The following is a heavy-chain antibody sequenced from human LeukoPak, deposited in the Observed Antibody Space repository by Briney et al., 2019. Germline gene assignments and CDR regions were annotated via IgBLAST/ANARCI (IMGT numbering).Heavy chain of an antibody. Sequence: PSETLSLTCTVSGGSISSYYWGWIRQPPGKGLEWIGYIYYSGSTNYNPSLKSRVTISVDTSKNQFSLKLSSVTAADTAVYYCARAYGDYSWYYYGMDVWGQGTTVTVSS. CDR1: GGSISSYY. CDR3: ARAYGDYSWYYYGMDV. CDR2: IYYSGST. J-gene: IGHJ6*02. V-gene: IGHV4-59*01. D-gene: IGHD4-17*01.